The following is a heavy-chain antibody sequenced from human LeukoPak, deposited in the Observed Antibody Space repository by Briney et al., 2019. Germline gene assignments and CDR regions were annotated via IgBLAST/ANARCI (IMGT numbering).Heavy chain of an antibody. D-gene: IGHD6-13*01. CDR2: IYTSGST. V-gene: IGHV4-4*07. Sequence: PSETLSLTCTVSGGSISSYYWSWIRQPAGKGLEWIGRIYTSGSTNYNPSLKSRVTMSVDTSKNQFSLTLSSVTAADTAVYYCAREGSSWIYYYYYGMDVWGQGTTVTVSS. CDR3: AREGSSWIYYYYYGMDV. J-gene: IGHJ6*02. CDR1: GGSISSYY.